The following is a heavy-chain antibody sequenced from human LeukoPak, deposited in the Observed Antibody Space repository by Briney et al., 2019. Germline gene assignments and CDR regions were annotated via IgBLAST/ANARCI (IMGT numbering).Heavy chain of an antibody. CDR3: ARDYRLLWFGELSSYYMDV. D-gene: IGHD3-10*01. J-gene: IGHJ6*03. Sequence: ASVKVSCKASGYTLTSYYIHWVRQAPGQGLEWMGIINPSGGSTSYAQKFQDRVTMTRDMSTSTVYMELSSLRSEDTAVYYCARDYRLLWFGELSSYYMDVWGKGTTVTVSS. CDR2: INPSGGST. CDR1: GYTLTSYY. V-gene: IGHV1-46*01.